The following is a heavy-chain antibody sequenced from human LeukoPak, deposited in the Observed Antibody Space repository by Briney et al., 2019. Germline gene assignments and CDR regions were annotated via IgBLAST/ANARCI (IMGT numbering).Heavy chain of an antibody. CDR1: GYTFTGYY. CDR3: ARVVWLAHGMDV. CDR2: INPNSGGT. Sequence: GASVKVSCKASGYTFTGYYMHWVRQAPGQGLEWMGRINPNSGGTNYAQKFQGRVTMTRDTSISTAYMELSRLRSDDTAVYYCARVVWLAHGMDVWGQGTTVTVSS. V-gene: IGHV1-2*06. J-gene: IGHJ6*02. D-gene: IGHD6-19*01.